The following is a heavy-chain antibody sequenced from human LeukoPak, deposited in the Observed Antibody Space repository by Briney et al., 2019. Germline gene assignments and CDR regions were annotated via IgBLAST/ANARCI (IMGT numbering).Heavy chain of an antibody. D-gene: IGHD3-9*01. CDR2: ISAYNGNT. Sequence: ASVKVSCKVSGYTLTELAMHWVRQAPGKGLEWMGWISAYNGNTNYAQKLQGRVTMTTDTSTSTAYMELRSLRSDDTAVYYCARAFDDILTGNLDYWGQGTLVTVSS. CDR1: GYTLTELA. CDR3: ARAFDDILTGNLDY. V-gene: IGHV1-18*01. J-gene: IGHJ4*02.